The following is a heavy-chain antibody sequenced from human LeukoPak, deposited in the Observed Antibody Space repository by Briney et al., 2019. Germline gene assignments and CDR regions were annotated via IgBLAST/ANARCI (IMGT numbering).Heavy chain of an antibody. D-gene: IGHD3-10*01. Sequence: ASVKVSCKASGYTFTSYGISWVRQAPGQGLEWMGWISAYNGNTNYAQKLQDRVTMTTDTSTSTAYMELRSLRSDDTAVYYCARGLPYGSGSPRGEYFQHWGQGTLVTVSS. V-gene: IGHV1-18*01. CDR2: ISAYNGNT. CDR3: ARGLPYGSGSPRGEYFQH. J-gene: IGHJ1*01. CDR1: GYTFTSYG.